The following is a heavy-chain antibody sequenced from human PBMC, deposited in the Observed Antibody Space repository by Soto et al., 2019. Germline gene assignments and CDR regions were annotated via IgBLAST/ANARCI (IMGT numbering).Heavy chain of an antibody. D-gene: IGHD6-19*01. CDR2: IYYSGST. CDR1: GGSISSGDYY. J-gene: IGHJ4*02. Sequence: SETLSLTCTVSGGSISSGDYYWSWIRQPPEKGLEWIGYIYYSGSTYYNPSLKSRVTISVDTSKNQFSLKLSSVIAADTALYFCARLTPGYSSGWFIDYWGQGTLVTVSS. CDR3: ARLTPGYSSGWFIDY. V-gene: IGHV4-30-4*01.